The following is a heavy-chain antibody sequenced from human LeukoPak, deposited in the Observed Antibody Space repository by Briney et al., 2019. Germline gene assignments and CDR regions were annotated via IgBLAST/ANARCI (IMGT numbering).Heavy chain of an antibody. V-gene: IGHV3-15*01. J-gene: IGHJ4*02. CDR3: TTLSRGRAGTTFFFDY. D-gene: IGHD6-19*01. CDR2: IKSKTDGGTT. Sequence: KPRGSLRLSCAASGFTFSNAWMSWVRQAPGKGLEWVGRIKSKTDGGTTDYAALVKGRFTISRDDSKNTLYLQMNSLKTEDTAVYYCTTLSRGRAGTTFFFDYWGQGTLVTVSS. CDR1: GFTFSNAW.